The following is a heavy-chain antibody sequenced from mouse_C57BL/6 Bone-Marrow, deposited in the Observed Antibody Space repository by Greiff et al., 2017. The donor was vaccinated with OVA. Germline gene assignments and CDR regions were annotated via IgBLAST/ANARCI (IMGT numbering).Heavy chain of an antibody. V-gene: IGHV5-9*04. CDR3: ARHGSSHDY. D-gene: IGHD1-1*01. J-gene: IGHJ2*01. CDR1: GFTFSSYT. CDR2: ISGGGGNT. Sequence: EVQLVESGGGLVKPGGSLKLSCAASGFTFSSYTMSWVRQTPGKRLEWVATISGGGGNTYYPDSVKGRFTISRDNAKNTLYLQMSSLRSEDTAVYYCARHGSSHDYWGQGTTLTVSS.